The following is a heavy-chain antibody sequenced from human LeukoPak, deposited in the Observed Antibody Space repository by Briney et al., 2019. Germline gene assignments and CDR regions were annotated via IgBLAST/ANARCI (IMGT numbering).Heavy chain of an antibody. J-gene: IGHJ4*02. CDR3: ARGRFSSSWYEFGY. CDR2: IYYSGST. V-gene: IGHV4-59*01. CDR1: GGSISSYY. Sequence: KPSETLSLTSTVSGGSISSYYWSWIRQPPGKGLEWMGYIYYSGSTNYTPSLKSRVTISVDTSKNHFSLKRSSVTAADTAVYYCARGRFSSSWYEFGYGGQGTLVTVSS. D-gene: IGHD6-13*01.